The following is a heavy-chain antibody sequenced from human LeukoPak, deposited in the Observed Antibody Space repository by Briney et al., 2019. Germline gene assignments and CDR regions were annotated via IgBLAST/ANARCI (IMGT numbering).Heavy chain of an antibody. CDR1: GFTFSSYW. J-gene: IGHJ3*02. Sequence: GGSLRLSCAASGFTFSSYWMHWVRQAPGKGLVWVSRINSDGSSTSYADSVKGRFTISRDNAKNTLYLQMNSLRAEDTAVYYCASWSQGGAFDIWGQGTMVTAPS. CDR2: INSDGSST. CDR3: ASWSQGGAFDI. V-gene: IGHV3-74*01. D-gene: IGHD3-16*01.